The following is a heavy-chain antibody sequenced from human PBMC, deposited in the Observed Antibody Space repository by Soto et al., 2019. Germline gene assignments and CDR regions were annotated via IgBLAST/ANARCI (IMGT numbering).Heavy chain of an antibody. Sequence: ASVKVSCKASGYTFTGYYMHWVRQAPGQGLEWMGWINPNSGGTNYAQKFQGRVTMTRDTSISTAYMELSRLRSDDTAVYYCARDQGIAVAGTSATPYYYGMDVWGQGTTVTVS. CDR3: ARDQGIAVAGTSATPYYYGMDV. V-gene: IGHV1-2*02. J-gene: IGHJ6*02. CDR2: INPNSGGT. D-gene: IGHD6-19*01. CDR1: GYTFTGYY.